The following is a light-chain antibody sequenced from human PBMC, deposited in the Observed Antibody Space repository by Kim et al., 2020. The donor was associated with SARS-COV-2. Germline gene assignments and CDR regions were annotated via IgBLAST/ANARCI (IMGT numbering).Light chain of an antibody. J-gene: IGKJ1*01. CDR1: QSVSSNY. Sequence: SQGERDSLACKASQSVSSNYVAWYQQKPGQDPRLLIYGASSRATGIPDRFSGSGSGTDFTLTITRLEPEDFAVYYCQQYSSSPATFGQGTKVDIK. V-gene: IGKV3-20*01. CDR2: GAS. CDR3: QQYSSSPAT.